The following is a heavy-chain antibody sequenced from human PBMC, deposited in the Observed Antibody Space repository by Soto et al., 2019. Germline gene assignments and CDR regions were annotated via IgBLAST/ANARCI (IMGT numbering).Heavy chain of an antibody. CDR1: GFSLSTSGVG. CDR3: AHRRYGDYGKEYYFDY. V-gene: IGHV2-5*02. J-gene: IGHJ4*02. Sequence: QITLKESGPPLVKPTQTLTLTCTFSGFSLSTSGVGVGWIRQPPGKALEWLALIYWDDDKRYSPSLKSRLTITKDTSKNQVVLTMTNMDPVDTATYYCAHRRYGDYGKEYYFDYWGQGTLVTVSS. D-gene: IGHD4-17*01. CDR2: IYWDDDK.